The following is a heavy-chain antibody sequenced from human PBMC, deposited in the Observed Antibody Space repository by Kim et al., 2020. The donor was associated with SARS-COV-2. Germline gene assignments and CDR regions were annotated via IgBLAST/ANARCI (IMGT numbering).Heavy chain of an antibody. D-gene: IGHD2-2*01. CDR3: ARCFMEPAHYATSEDY. CDR1: GFSISYYS. Sequence: GGSLRLSCAASGFSISYYSLHWVLQSPGKGLEWVSSXDISGRYKFYADSMRGRFTISRANARNSLSLQMNSLKAEDTAVYYCARCFMEPAHYATSEDYWGKGTLVTVSS. V-gene: IGHV3-21*01. J-gene: IGHJ4*02. CDR2: XDISGRYK.